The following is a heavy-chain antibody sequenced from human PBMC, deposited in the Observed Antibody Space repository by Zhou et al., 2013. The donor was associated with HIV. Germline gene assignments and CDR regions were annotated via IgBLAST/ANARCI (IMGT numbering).Heavy chain of an antibody. CDR1: GGTFSSYA. D-gene: IGHD6-13*01. Sequence: QVQLVQSGAEVKKPGSSVKVSCKASGGTFSSYAISWVRQAPGQGLEWMGGIIPIFGTANYAQKFQGRVTITTDESTSTAYMELSSLRSEDTAVYYCARDSGIAAADHYYYYYMDVWGKGTTVTVSS. CDR2: IIPIFGTA. CDR3: ARDSGIAAADHYYYYYMDV. V-gene: IGHV1-69*05. J-gene: IGHJ6*03.